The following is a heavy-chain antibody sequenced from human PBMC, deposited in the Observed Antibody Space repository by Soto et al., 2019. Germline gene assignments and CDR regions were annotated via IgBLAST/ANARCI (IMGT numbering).Heavy chain of an antibody. CDR1: GGSISSGDYY. V-gene: IGHV4-30-4*01. CDR2: IYYSGST. Sequence: SETLSLTFTVSGGSISSGDYYWSWIRQPPGKGLEWIGYIYYSGSTYYNPSLKSRVTISVDTSKNQFSLRLSSVTAADTAVYYCARERPDGCRLDPWGQGTLVTVSS. J-gene: IGHJ5*02. CDR3: ARERPDGCRLDP. D-gene: IGHD6-19*01.